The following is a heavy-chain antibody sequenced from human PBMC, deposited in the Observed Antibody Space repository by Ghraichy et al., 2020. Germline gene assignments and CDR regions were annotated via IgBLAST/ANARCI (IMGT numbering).Heavy chain of an antibody. Sequence: GESLNISCAASGFTVSSNYMSWVRQAPGKGLEWVSFIYTGGRTYYADPVKGRCTISRDNSKNTLYLQMNSLRAEDTAVYYCAREGSKGGSYHDAFDIWGQGTMVTVSS. D-gene: IGHD1-26*01. CDR2: IYTGGRT. V-gene: IGHV3-53*01. CDR3: AREGSKGGSYHDAFDI. CDR1: GFTVSSNY. J-gene: IGHJ3*02.